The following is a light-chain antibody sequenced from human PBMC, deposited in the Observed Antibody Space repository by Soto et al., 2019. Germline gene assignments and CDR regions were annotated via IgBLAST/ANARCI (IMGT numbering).Light chain of an antibody. J-gene: IGKJ5*01. CDR2: AAS. CDR3: QQSYSTPSIT. Sequence: DIQMTQSPSSLSASVGDRVTITCRASQSISSDLNWYQQKPGKAPKLLIYAASSLQSGVPSRFSGSGSGTDFTLTISSLQPEDFATYYCQQSYSTPSITFGQGTRLEI. CDR1: QSISSD. V-gene: IGKV1-39*01.